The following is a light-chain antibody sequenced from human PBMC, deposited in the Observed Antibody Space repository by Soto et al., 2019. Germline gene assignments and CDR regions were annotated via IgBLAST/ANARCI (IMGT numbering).Light chain of an antibody. Sequence: EIVLTQSPGTLSLSPGERATLSCRASQSVSSNYLAWYQQKPGQAPRLLISGASSRATGIPDGFSGSGSGTDFTLTISRLEPEDFAVYYCQQYGSSLYTFGQGTKLEIK. V-gene: IGKV3-20*01. J-gene: IGKJ2*01. CDR1: QSVSSNY. CDR2: GAS. CDR3: QQYGSSLYT.